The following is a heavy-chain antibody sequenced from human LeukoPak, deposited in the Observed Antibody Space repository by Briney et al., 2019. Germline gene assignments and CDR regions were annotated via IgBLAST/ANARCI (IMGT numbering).Heavy chain of an antibody. D-gene: IGHD2/OR15-2a*01. J-gene: IGHJ5*02. CDR2: IKSKTDGETT. CDR1: GFTFSDAW. CDR3: TTGAYYFDTTGHLA. Sequence: GGSLRLSCAVSGFTFSDAWMTWVRQAPGKGLEWVGRIKSKTDGETTDYAAPVKGRFTTSRDDSKNTLFLQMNSLKTEDTGVYYCTTGAYYFDTTGHLAWGQGTLVTVSS. V-gene: IGHV3-15*01.